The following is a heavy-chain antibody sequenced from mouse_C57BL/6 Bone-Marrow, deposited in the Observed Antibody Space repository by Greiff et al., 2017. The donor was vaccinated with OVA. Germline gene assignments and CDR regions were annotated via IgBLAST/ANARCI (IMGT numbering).Heavy chain of an antibody. J-gene: IGHJ3*01. CDR1: GYAFSSYW. CDR2: IYPGDGDT. CDR3: ARYGYCGSSPAWFAY. V-gene: IGHV1-80*01. Sequence: VQLQQSGAELVKPGASVKISCKASGYAFSSYWMNWVKQRPGKGLEWIGQIYPGDGDTNYNGKFKGKATLTADKSSSTAYMQLSRLTSEDSAVYFCARYGYCGSSPAWFAYWGQGTLVTVSA. D-gene: IGHD1-1*01.